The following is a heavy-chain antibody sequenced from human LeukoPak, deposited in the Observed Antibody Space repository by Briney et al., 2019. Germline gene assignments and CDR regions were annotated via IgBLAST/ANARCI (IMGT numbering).Heavy chain of an antibody. Sequence: GGSLRLSCAASGFTFSSYSMNWVRQAPGKGLEWVSAISGSGGSTYYADSVKGRFTISRDNSKNMLYLQMNSLRAEDTAVYYCAKESGFLEWLLTFDIWGQGTMVTVSS. CDR1: GFTFSSYS. D-gene: IGHD3-3*01. V-gene: IGHV3-23*01. J-gene: IGHJ3*02. CDR3: AKESGFLEWLLTFDI. CDR2: ISGSGGST.